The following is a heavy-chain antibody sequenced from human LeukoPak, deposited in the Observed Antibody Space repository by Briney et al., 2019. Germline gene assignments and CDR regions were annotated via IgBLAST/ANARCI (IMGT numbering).Heavy chain of an antibody. CDR2: IYPGDSDT. Sequence: ESLKISCKGSGYSFTSYWIGWVRQMPGKGLEWMGIIYPGDSDTRYSPYFPGQVTISADKSIRTAYLQWRSLKASDTAMYYCARSLVVAATITLDYWGQGTLVTVSS. J-gene: IGHJ4*02. CDR1: GYSFTSYW. V-gene: IGHV5-51*01. CDR3: ARSLVVAATITLDY. D-gene: IGHD2-15*01.